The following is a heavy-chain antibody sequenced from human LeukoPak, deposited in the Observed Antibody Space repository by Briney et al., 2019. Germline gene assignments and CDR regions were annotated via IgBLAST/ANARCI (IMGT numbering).Heavy chain of an antibody. CDR1: GFTVSSNY. Sequence: GGSLRLSCAVSGFTVSSNYMSWVRQAPGKGLEWVSVIFSDGNTFYADSVKGRFTISRDNSKNTLYLQMNSLRAEDTAVYYCAKDKGIVDYWGQGTLVTVSS. V-gene: IGHV3-53*01. D-gene: IGHD3-22*01. J-gene: IGHJ4*02. CDR3: AKDKGIVDY. CDR2: IFSDGNT.